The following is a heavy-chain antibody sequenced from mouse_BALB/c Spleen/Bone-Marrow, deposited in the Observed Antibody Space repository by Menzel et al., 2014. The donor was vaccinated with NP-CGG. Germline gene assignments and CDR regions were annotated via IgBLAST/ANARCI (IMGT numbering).Heavy chain of an antibody. CDR1: GYAFSSSW. Sequence: QVQLKESGPELVKPGASVKISCKASGYAFSSSWMNWVKQRPGQGLKWIGRIYPGDGDTNYNGKFKGKATLTADKSSSTAYMQLSSLTSVDSAVYFCASGSSSFAYWGQGTLVTVSA. CDR2: IYPGDGDT. V-gene: IGHV1-82*01. D-gene: IGHD1-1*01. J-gene: IGHJ3*01. CDR3: ASGSSSFAY.